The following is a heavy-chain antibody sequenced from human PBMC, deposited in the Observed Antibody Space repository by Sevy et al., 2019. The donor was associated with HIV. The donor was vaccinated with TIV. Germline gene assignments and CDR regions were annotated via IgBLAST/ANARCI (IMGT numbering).Heavy chain of an antibody. Sequence: GGSLRLSCRASGFTFSTYAMSWVRQAPGSGLEWVSGITGSGGSTYYADSVKGRFTISRDTFANTLYLQMSSLRAEDTAIYYCAKGSGSSHRTTWDYWAQGSLVTVSS. V-gene: IGHV3-23*01. CDR2: ITGSGGST. J-gene: IGHJ4*02. CDR1: GFTFSTYA. D-gene: IGHD1-26*01. CDR3: AKGSGSSHRTTWDY.